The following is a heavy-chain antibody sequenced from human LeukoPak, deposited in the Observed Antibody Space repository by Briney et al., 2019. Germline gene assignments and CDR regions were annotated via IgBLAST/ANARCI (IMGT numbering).Heavy chain of an antibody. J-gene: IGHJ1*01. CDR2: INQDGSEK. CDR1: GFTFSSYW. CDR3: ARVGYSSSWSEYFQH. D-gene: IGHD6-13*01. Sequence: GGSLRLSCAASGFTFSSYWMSWVRQTPGKGLEWVANINQDGSEKYYVDSVKGRFTISRDNAKNSLYLQMNSLRAEDTAVYYCARVGYSSSWSEYFQHWGQGTLVTVSS. V-gene: IGHV3-7*04.